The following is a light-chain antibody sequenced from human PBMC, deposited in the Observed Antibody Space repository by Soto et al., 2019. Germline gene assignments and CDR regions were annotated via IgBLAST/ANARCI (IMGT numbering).Light chain of an antibody. V-gene: IGLV1-44*01. CDR2: SNN. CDR3: AAWDDSLNGYV. CDR1: RSNIGTNS. Sequence: QSVLTQPPSASGTPGQRVTISCSGSRSNIGTNSVNWYQQLPGTAPKLLIFSNNQRPSGVPDRFSGFKSATSASLAIYGLQSEDEADYYCAAWDDSLNGYVFGTGTKLTV. J-gene: IGLJ1*01.